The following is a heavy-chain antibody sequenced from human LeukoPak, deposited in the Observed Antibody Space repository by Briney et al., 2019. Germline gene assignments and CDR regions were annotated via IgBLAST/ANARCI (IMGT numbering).Heavy chain of an antibody. V-gene: IGHV4-61*02. CDR1: GASMSTSNYY. CDR2: IYTSGST. Sequence: SETLSLTCNVSGASMSTSNYYWSWIRQPAGKGLEWIGRIYTSGSTNYNPSLKNRVTISVDTSKNQFSLKLSSVTAADTAVYYCARGERYSYLDYWGQGTLVTVSS. CDR3: ARGERYSYLDY. D-gene: IGHD5-18*01. J-gene: IGHJ4*02.